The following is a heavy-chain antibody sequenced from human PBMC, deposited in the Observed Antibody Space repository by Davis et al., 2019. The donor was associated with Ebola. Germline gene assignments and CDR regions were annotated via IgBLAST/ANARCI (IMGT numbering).Heavy chain of an antibody. J-gene: IGHJ4*02. CDR2: ISSSGSTI. CDR1: GFTFSNYW. V-gene: IGHV3-11*01. Sequence: GESLKISCAASGFTFSNYWMSWVRQAPGKGLEWVSYISSSGSTIYYADSVKGRFTISRDNAKNSLYLQMNSLRAEDTAVYYCARDRDYYDSSGYYSPRGYWGQGTLVTVSS. CDR3: ARDRDYYDSSGYYSPRGY. D-gene: IGHD3-22*01.